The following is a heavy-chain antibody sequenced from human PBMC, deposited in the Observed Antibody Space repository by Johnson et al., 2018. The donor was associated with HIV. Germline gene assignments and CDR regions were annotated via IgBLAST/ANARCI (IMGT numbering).Heavy chain of an antibody. CDR2: ISYDGSNK. D-gene: IGHD1-26*01. V-gene: IGHV3-30*03. CDR3: AREGGSGSYYDAFDL. CDR1: GFTFSSYG. J-gene: IGHJ3*01. Sequence: QVQLVESGGGVVQPGRSLRLSCAASGFTFSSYGMHWVRQAPGKGLEWVAVISYDGSNKYYADFVKGRFPISRDNSKNTLFLQMDSLRADDTAVYYCAREGGSGSYYDAFDLGGQGTMVTVSS.